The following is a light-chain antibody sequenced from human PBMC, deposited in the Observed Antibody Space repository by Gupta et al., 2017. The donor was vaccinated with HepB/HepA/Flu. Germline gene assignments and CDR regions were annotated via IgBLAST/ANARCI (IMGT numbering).Light chain of an antibody. CDR1: QSVRGNY. CDR2: DAS. Sequence: LSCRASQSVRGNYLAWYQQKPGQAPSVLIYDASSRATGVPDRFSGSGSGADFTLTITRLEPEDFAVYYCQQEGYSPRTFGQGTKVEIK. J-gene: IGKJ1*01. V-gene: IGKV3-20*01. CDR3: QQEGYSPRT.